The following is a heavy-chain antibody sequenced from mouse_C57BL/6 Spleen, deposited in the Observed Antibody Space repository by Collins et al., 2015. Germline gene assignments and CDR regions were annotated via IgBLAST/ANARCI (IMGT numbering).Heavy chain of an antibody. CDR2: ISDGGSYT. Sequence: EVQLVESGGGLVKPGGSLKLSCAASGFTFSSYAMSWVRQTPEKRLEWVATISDGGSYTYYPDNVKGRFTISRDNAKNNLYLQMSHLKSEDTAMYYCARDSPLGSSYWYFDVWGTGTTVTVSS. J-gene: IGHJ1*03. CDR1: GFTFSSYA. D-gene: IGHD1-1*01. CDR3: ARDSPLGSSYWYFDV. V-gene: IGHV5-4*01.